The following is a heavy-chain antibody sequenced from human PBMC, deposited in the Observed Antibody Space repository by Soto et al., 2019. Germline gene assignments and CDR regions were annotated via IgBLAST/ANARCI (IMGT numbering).Heavy chain of an antibody. J-gene: IGHJ3*02. CDR2: MNPNSGNT. CDR3: ARGGPIHTIFGVVITSRLGYKDAFDI. V-gene: IGHV1-8*01. CDR1: GYTFTSYG. D-gene: IGHD3-3*01. Sequence: GASVKVSCKASGYTFTSYGINWVRQATGQGLEWMGWMNPNSGNTGYAQKFQGRVTMTRNTSISTAYMELSSLRSEDTAVYYCARGGPIHTIFGVVITSRLGYKDAFDIWGQGTMVTVSS.